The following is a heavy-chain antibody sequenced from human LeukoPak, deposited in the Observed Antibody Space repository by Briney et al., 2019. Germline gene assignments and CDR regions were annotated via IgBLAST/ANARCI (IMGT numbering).Heavy chain of an antibody. V-gene: IGHV3-20*04. J-gene: IGHJ6*03. CDR1: GFTFEDYG. D-gene: IGHD4-11*01. CDR2: INWNGDRT. CDR3: ARVFRDYSDFQYHYYMDV. Sequence: AGGSLRLSCAASGFTFEDYGMTWVRQGPGKGLEWVSNINWNGDRTGYADSVKGRFTITRDNAKNSLYLQMNSLRAEDTALYYCARVFRDYSDFQYHYYMDVWGLGTTVTVSS.